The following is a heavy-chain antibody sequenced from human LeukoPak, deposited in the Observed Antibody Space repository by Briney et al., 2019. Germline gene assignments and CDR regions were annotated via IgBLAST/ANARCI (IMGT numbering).Heavy chain of an antibody. D-gene: IGHD3-22*01. CDR3: ARYSLREYYYDSSGYYYFDY. CDR1: GYSISSGYY. V-gene: IGHV4-38-2*02. Sequence: PSETLSLTCTVSGYSISSGYYWGWIRQPPGKGLEWIGSIYHSGSTYYNPSLKSRVTISVDTSKNQFSLKLSSVTAADTAVYYCARYSLREYYYDSSGYYYFDYWGQGTLVTVSS. J-gene: IGHJ4*02. CDR2: IYHSGST.